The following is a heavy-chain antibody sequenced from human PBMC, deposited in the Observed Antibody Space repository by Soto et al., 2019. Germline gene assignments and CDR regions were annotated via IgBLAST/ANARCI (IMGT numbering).Heavy chain of an antibody. V-gene: IGHV3-23*01. CDR2: ISGSGGST. CDR1: GFTFSSYA. CDR3: AGYSSSSPGAFDI. J-gene: IGHJ3*02. D-gene: IGHD6-13*01. Sequence: GGSLRLSCAASGFTFSSYAMSWVRQAPGKGLEWVSAISGSGGSTYYADSVKGRFTISRDNSKNTLYLQMNSLRAEDTAVYYCAGYSSSSPGAFDIWGQGTMVTVSS.